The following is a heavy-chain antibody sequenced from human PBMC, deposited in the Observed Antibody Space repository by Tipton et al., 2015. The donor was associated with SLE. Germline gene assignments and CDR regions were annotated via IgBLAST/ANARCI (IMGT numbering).Heavy chain of an antibody. CDR2: IKSKTDGGTT. V-gene: IGHV3-15*01. Sequence: GSLRLSCAASGFTFSNAWMSWVRQAPGKGLEWVGRIKSKTDGGTTDYAAHVKGRFTISRDDSKNTLYLQMNSLKTEDADVYYCTTRIEIGAFEAFDIWVQGALVTVSS. CDR1: GFTFSNAW. J-gene: IGHJ3*02. CDR3: TTRIEIGAFEAFDI. D-gene: IGHD1-26*01.